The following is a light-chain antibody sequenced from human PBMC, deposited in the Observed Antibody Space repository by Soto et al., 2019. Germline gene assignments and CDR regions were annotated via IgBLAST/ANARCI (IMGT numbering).Light chain of an antibody. CDR1: TSNIGTNY. CDR3: GTWDSSLSAGGVV. V-gene: IGLV1-51*01. Sequence: QSVLTQPPLVSAAPGQKVTISCSGSTSNIGTNYVSWYQQLPGTAPKLLIYDNNNRPSGIPDRFSGSKSGTSATLGITGLQTGDEADYYCGTWDSSLSAGGVVFGGGTKVTVL. J-gene: IGLJ2*01. CDR2: DNN.